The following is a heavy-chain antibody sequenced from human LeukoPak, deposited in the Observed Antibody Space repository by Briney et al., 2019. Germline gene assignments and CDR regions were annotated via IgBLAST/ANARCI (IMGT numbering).Heavy chain of an antibody. CDR2: ISYDGSNK. CDR3: ARERGYIVVVPAAIYGMDV. Sequence: GGSLRLPCAASGFTFSSYAMHWVRQAPGKGLEWVAVISYDGSNKYYADSVKGRFTISRDNSKNTLYLQMNSLRAEDTAVYYCARERGYIVVVPAAIYGMDVWGQGTTVTVSS. D-gene: IGHD2-2*02. J-gene: IGHJ6*02. CDR1: GFTFSSYA. V-gene: IGHV3-30-3*01.